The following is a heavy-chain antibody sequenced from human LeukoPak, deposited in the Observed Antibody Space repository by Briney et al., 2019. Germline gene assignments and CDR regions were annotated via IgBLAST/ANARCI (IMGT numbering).Heavy chain of an antibody. V-gene: IGHV4-31*03. CDR3: ASVTMIVVDRAFDI. CDR1: GGSISSGGYY. D-gene: IGHD3-22*01. CDR2: IYYSGST. Sequence: SETLSLTCTVSGGSISSGGYYWSWIRQHPGKGLEWIGYIYYSGSTYYNPSLKSRVTISVDTSKNQFFLKLSSVTAADTAVYYCASVTMIVVDRAFDIWGQGTMVTVSS. J-gene: IGHJ3*02.